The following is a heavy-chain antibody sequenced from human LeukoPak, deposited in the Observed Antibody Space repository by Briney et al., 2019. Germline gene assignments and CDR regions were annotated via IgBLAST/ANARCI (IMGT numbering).Heavy chain of an antibody. CDR3: ARDARVCTNGVCYGMDV. D-gene: IGHD2-8*01. J-gene: IGHJ6*02. CDR2: IYYSGST. V-gene: IGHV4-61*01. CDR1: GGSFSSGSYY. Sequence: SETLSLTCTVSGGSFSSGSYYWSWIRQPPGKGLEWIGYIYYSGSTNYNPSLKSRVTISVDTSKNQFSLKLSSVTAADTAVYYCARDARVCTNGVCYGMDVWGQGTTVIVSS.